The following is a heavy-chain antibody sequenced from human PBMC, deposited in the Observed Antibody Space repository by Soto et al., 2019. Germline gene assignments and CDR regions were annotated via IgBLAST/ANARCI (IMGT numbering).Heavy chain of an antibody. CDR3: ARLNTPHYCSSTSCYRYYYGMDV. D-gene: IGHD2-2*01. J-gene: IGHJ6*02. V-gene: IGHV5-10-1*01. CDR1: GYSFTSYW. Sequence: GESLKISCKGSGYSFTSYWISWVRQMPGKGPEWMGRIDPSDSYTNYSPSFQGHVTISADKSISTAYLQWSSLKASDTAMYYCARLNTPHYCSSTSCYRYYYGMDVWGQGTTVTVS. CDR2: IDPSDSYT.